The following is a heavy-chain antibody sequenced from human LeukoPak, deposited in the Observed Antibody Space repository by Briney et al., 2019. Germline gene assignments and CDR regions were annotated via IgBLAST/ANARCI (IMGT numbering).Heavy chain of an antibody. J-gene: IGHJ4*02. CDR3: AREAGDYGRRFDY. D-gene: IGHD4-17*01. V-gene: IGHV4-31*03. CDR1: GGSIGSGGYY. Sequence: PSETLSLTCTVSGGSIGSGGYYWSWIRQHPGKGLEWIGYIYYSGSTYYNPSLKSRVTISVDTSKNQFSLKLSSVTAADTAVYYCAREAGDYGRRFDYRGQGTLVTVSS. CDR2: IYYSGST.